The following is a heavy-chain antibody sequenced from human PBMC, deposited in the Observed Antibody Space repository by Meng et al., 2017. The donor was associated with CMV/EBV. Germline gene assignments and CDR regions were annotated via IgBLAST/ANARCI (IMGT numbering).Heavy chain of an antibody. D-gene: IGHD3-3*01. CDR2: ISYDGSNK. CDR1: GFTFSSYA. V-gene: IGHV3-30*04. Sequence: GESLKISCAASGFTFSSYAMHWVRQAPGKGLEWVAVISYDGSNKYYADSVKGRFTISRDNSKNTLYLQMNSLRAEDTAVYYCASSGDDFWSGYYQDYWGQGTLVTSPQ. J-gene: IGHJ4*02. CDR3: ASSGDDFWSGYYQDY.